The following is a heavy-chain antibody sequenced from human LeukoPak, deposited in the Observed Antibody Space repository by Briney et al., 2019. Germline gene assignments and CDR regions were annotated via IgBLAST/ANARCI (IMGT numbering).Heavy chain of an antibody. D-gene: IGHD4-17*01. CDR3: ARGLPSYGDYVDYYFYMDV. J-gene: IGHJ6*03. CDR2: ISTSGST. CDR1: GDSISGFY. V-gene: IGHV4-4*07. Sequence: SETLSLTCTVSGDSISGFYWSWLRQPAGKARQWIGRISTSGSTNYNPSLKSQRTMSLVKSTNEFSLTVRSVTAADTALYYCARGLPSYGDYVDYYFYMDVWGKGTTVTASS.